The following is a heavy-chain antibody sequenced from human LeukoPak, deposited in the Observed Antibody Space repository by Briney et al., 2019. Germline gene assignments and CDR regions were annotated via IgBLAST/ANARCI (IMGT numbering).Heavy chain of an antibody. CDR2: IKSDGSAT. J-gene: IGHJ4*02. CDR3: ARGSISDY. Sequence: GGSLRLSCAASGFTFSGYWMHWVRQGPGRGLVWVSCIKSDGSATYYADSVKGRFTISRDNAKNSLYLQMNSLRAEDTAVYYCARGSISDYWGQGTLVTVSS. CDR1: GFTFSGYW. V-gene: IGHV3-74*01.